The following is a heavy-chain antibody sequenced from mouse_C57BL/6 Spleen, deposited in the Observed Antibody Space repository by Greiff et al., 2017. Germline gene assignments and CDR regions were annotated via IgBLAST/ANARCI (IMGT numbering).Heavy chain of an antibody. CDR2: IDPNRGGP. Sequence: QVQLKQPGAELVKPGASVKLSCTASGYTFPSYWMHWVKPRPGRGLEWIGRIDPNRGGPKYNEKFKGKATLTVDQPSSTAYRQLSSLTSEDSAVYYGARAVYYGYEGAMDYWGQGTTVTVSS. J-gene: IGHJ4*01. CDR1: GYTFPSYW. V-gene: IGHV1-72*01. D-gene: IGHD2-2*01. CDR3: ARAVYYGYEGAMDY.